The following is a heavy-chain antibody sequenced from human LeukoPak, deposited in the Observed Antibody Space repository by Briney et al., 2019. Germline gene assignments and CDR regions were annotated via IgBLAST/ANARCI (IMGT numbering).Heavy chain of an antibody. CDR1: GGSFSGYY. D-gene: IGHD3-10*01. J-gene: IGHJ5*02. CDR3: AVGDYYGSGSYPNWFDP. CDR2: INHSGST. V-gene: IGHV4-34*01. Sequence: SETLSLSCAVYGGSFSGYYWSWIRQPAGKGLEWIGEINHSGSTNYNPSLKSRVTISVDTSKNQFSLKLSSVTAADTAVYYCAVGDYYGSGSYPNWFDPWGQGTLVTVSS.